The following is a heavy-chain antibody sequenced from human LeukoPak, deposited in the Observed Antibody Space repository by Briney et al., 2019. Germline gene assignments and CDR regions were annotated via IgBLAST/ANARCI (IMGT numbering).Heavy chain of an antibody. J-gene: IGHJ1*01. D-gene: IGHD6-6*01. V-gene: IGHV4-4*07. CDR3: ARSSDSSSLQYFQH. Sequence: PSETLSLTCTVSGGSISSYYWSWIRQPAGKGLEWIGRIYTSGSTNYNPSLKSRVTMSVDTSKNQSSLKLSSVTAADTAVYYCARSSDSSSLQYFQHWGQGTLVTVSS. CDR1: GGSISSYY. CDR2: IYTSGST.